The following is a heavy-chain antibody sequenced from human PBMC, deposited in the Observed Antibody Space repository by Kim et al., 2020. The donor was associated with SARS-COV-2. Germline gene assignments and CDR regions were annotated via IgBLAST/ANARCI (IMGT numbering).Heavy chain of an antibody. Sequence: GGSLRLSCAASGFTFSGYAMSWVRQAPGRGLEWVSTITGSGTGTYYADSLKGRFTISRDNSKSTLYLQMNSLRAEDTAVYYCARDLVETKNFWGQGTLVTVSS. V-gene: IGHV3-23*01. CDR1: GFTFSGYA. D-gene: IGHD1-1*01. J-gene: IGHJ4*02. CDR3: ARDLVETKNF. CDR2: ITGSGTGT.